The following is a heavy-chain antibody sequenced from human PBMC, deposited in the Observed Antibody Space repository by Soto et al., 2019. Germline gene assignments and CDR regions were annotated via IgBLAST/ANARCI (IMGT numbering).Heavy chain of an antibody. D-gene: IGHD6-19*01. V-gene: IGHV4-39*01. CDR3: ARHYSSGSRNWFDP. J-gene: IGHJ5*02. CDR1: GVSINSSSYF. Sequence: KPSETLSLTCSVSGVSINSSSYFWGWVRQRQGKGLEWIGSIYYSGSTYYNPSLRSRVTISVDTSKNQFSLKLSSVTAADTAVFYCARHYSSGSRNWFDPWGQGTLVTVSS. CDR2: IYYSGST.